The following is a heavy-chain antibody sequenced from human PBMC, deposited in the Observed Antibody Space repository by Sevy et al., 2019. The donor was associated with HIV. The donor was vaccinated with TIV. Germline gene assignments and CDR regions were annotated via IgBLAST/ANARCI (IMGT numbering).Heavy chain of an antibody. CDR3: ARGSDSSGYRPFDY. V-gene: IGHV1-8*02. Sequence: ASVKVSCTASGYTFTSYDINWVRQAPGQGLEWMGWMNPQSGNTAYARKPQGRVTMTRDTSIRTAYMELTTLRSEDTAVYYCARGSDSSGYRPFDYLGQGTLVTVSS. CDR1: GYTFTSYD. CDR2: MNPQSGNT. D-gene: IGHD6-19*01. J-gene: IGHJ4*02.